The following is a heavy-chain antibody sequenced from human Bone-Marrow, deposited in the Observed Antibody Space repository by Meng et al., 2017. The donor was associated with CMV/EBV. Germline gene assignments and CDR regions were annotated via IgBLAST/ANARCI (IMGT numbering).Heavy chain of an antibody. CDR1: GYTFTGYF. V-gene: IGHV1-2*02. CDR3: ARWRDY. CDR2: INPNTGAA. D-gene: IGHD5-12*01. Sequence: ASVKVSCKTSGYTFTGYFIYWVRQAPGQGLEWMGGINPNTGAANYAPKFQGRVTMTRDTSISTAFMDLSRLTADDTAVYYCARWRDYWGQGTLVTVSS. J-gene: IGHJ4*02.